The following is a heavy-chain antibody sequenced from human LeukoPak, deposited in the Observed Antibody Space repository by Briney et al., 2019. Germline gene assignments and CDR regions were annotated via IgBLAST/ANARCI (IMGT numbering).Heavy chain of an antibody. J-gene: IGHJ4*02. Sequence: GGSLRLSCAASGFTLSSYWMSWVRQAPGKGLEWVANIKQDGSEKYYVDSAKGRFTISRDKSKNTLYLQLNSLRGEDTAVYYCASSNYYDSSGSNYWGQGTLVTVSS. V-gene: IGHV3-7*01. CDR2: IKQDGSEK. D-gene: IGHD3-22*01. CDR1: GFTLSSYW. CDR3: ASSNYYDSSGSNY.